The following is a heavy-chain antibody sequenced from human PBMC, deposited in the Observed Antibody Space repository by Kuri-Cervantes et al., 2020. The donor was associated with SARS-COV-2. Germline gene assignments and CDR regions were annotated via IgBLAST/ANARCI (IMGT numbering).Heavy chain of an antibody. CDR1: GFTFTSYA. CDR3: ARDLITGTTNFDY. D-gene: IGHD1-7*01. J-gene: IGHJ4*02. V-gene: IGHV3-21*01. Sequence: GGSLRLSCAASGFTFTSYAMSWVRQAPGKGLEWVSSISSSSSYIYYADSVEGRFTISRDNAKNSLYLQMNSLRAEDTAVYYCARDLITGTTNFDYWGQGTLVTVSS. CDR2: ISSSSSYI.